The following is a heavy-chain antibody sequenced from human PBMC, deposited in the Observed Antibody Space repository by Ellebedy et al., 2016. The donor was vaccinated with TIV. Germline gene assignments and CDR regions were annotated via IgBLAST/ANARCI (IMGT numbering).Heavy chain of an antibody. J-gene: IGHJ1*01. CDR2: IYYSGST. V-gene: IGHV4-39*01. Sequence: SETLSLXXTVSGGSISSSSYYWGWIRQPPGKGLEWIGSIYYSGSTYYNPSLKSRVTISVDTSKNQFSLKLSSVTAADTAVYYCARHGLMVRGVIGPFEYFQHWGQGTLVTVSS. CDR1: GGSISSSSYY. CDR3: ARHGLMVRGVIGPFEYFQH. D-gene: IGHD3-10*01.